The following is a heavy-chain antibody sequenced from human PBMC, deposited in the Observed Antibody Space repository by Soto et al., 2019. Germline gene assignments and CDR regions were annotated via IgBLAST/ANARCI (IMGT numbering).Heavy chain of an antibody. CDR2: IYYSWAH. CDR3: ACNPVYDDSSGYASGFDP. CDR1: VASISSGDYY. V-gene: IGHV4-30-4*08. J-gene: IGHJ5*02. Sequence: SETLSLTCTVSVASISSGDYYWGWIRQPPGKGLDCIEYIYYSWAHYCNPTLTRRVTISVDTSKNQFARKLCSVTAADTAVYYCACNPVYDDSSGYASGFDPWGQGTLVTVSS. D-gene: IGHD3-22*01.